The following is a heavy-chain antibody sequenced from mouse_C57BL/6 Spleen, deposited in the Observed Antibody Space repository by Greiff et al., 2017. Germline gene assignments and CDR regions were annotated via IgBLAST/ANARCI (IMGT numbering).Heavy chain of an antibody. J-gene: IGHJ4*01. D-gene: IGHD2-3*01. V-gene: IGHV1-22*01. Sequence: VQLQQSGPELVKPGASVKMSCKASGYTFTDYNMHWVKQSHGKSLEWIGYINPNNGGTSYNQKFKGKATLTVNKSSSTAYMELRSLTSEDSAVYYCARYDGYYGGAMDYWGQGTSVTVSS. CDR2: INPNNGGT. CDR3: ARYDGYYGGAMDY. CDR1: GYTFTDYN.